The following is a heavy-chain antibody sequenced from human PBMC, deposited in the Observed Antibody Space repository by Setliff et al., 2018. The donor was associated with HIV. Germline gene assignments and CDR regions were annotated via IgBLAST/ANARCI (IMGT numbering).Heavy chain of an antibody. CDR1: GFTFSNYA. D-gene: IGHD4-17*01. CDR3: ARDDYGDYGGYYYYYMDV. V-gene: IGHV3-23*01. Sequence: GGSLRLSCAASGFTFSNYAMSWVRQAPGKGLEWVSVISGSEGSTFYADSVKGRFTISRDNSKNTLHLQMNSLRAEDTALYYCARDDYGDYGGYYYYYMDVWGKGTTVTVSS. J-gene: IGHJ6*03. CDR2: ISGSEGST.